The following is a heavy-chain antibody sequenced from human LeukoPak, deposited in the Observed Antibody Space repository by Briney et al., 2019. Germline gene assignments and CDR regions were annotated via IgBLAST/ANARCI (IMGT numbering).Heavy chain of an antibody. Sequence: GGSLRLSCAASGFTFSSYGMHWVRQAPGKGLEWVALILYDGSNQYYADSMKGRFTISRDDSKNTLYLQMNSLRAEDTAVYYCAKDDTSGYFYIDYWGQGTLVTVSS. V-gene: IGHV3-30*18. J-gene: IGHJ4*02. CDR1: GFTFSSYG. D-gene: IGHD3-22*01. CDR2: ILYDGSNQ. CDR3: AKDDTSGYFYIDY.